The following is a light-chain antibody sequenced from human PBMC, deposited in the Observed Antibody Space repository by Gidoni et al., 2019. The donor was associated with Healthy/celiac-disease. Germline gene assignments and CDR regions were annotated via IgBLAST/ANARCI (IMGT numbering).Light chain of an antibody. CDR2: GAS. Sequence: EIVLTLSPGTLSLSPGESATLSCRASQSVSSSYLAWYQQKPGQAPRLLIYGASSRATGLPDRFSGSGSGTDFTLTISRLEPEDFAVYYCQQYGSSPGLTFGGGTKVEIK. CDR3: QQYGSSPGLT. CDR1: QSVSSSY. J-gene: IGKJ4*01. V-gene: IGKV3-20*01.